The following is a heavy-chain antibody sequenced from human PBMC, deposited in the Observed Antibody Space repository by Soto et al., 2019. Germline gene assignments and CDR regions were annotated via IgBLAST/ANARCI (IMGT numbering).Heavy chain of an antibody. Sequence: GGSLRLSCAASGFTFSNAWMNCVRQALGKGLEWVGRIKSKTDGGTTDYAAPVKGRFTISRDDSKNTLYLQMNSLRAEDTALYYCVKDSSAGTTWAFDIRGRGTMVIVSS. V-gene: IGHV3-15*07. CDR1: GFTFSNAW. J-gene: IGHJ3*02. CDR3: VKDSSAGTTWAFDI. CDR2: IKSKTDGGTT. D-gene: IGHD1-7*01.